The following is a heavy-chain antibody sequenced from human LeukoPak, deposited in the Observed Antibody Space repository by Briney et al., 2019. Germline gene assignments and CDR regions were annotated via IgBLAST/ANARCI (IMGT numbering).Heavy chain of an antibody. J-gene: IGHJ5*02. V-gene: IGHV3-30*02. CDR2: IHFDGSEI. CDR3: AKDRCSSTSCPNWFDP. Sequence: GSLGLSCAASGFTFSNYGMHWVSQAPGKGLEWVAFIHFDGSEIYYADSVKGRFAISRDNSKNTLYLQMNRVTSGDTAVYHCAKDRCSSTSCPNWFDPWGQGTLVTVSP. CDR1: GFTFSNYG. D-gene: IGHD2-2*01.